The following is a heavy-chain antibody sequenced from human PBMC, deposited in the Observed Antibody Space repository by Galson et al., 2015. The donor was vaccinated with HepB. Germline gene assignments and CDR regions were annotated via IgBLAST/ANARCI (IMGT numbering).Heavy chain of an antibody. CDR1: GGSVNSTSYY. D-gene: IGHD3-16*01. V-gene: IGHV4-39*01. Sequence: SETLSLTCSVSGGSVNSTSYYWGWIRHPPGKGLEWIATINYKGVNYKHSSLKGRVRISVDSSKNQFSLKLNSVTADDTAVYYCGRWGGINSKSWGAFDCWGQGTLVTVSS. CDR3: GRWGGINSKSWGAFDC. CDR2: INYKGVN. J-gene: IGHJ4*02.